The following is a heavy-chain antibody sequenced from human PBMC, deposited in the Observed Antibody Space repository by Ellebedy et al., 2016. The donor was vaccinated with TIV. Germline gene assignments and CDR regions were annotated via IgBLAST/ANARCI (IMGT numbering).Heavy chain of an antibody. V-gene: IGHV4-61*01. D-gene: IGHD3-10*01. CDR3: ARVRGPRTMVRGTMDY. CDR2: VYYSGST. J-gene: IGHJ4*02. Sequence: MPSETLSLTCTVSGDSVNNASYYWSWIRQPPGKGLECIGYVYYSGSTNYNPSLKSRLTISVDTSKNQFSLNLTSVTSADTAVYYCARVRGPRTMVRGTMDYWGQGTLVTVSS. CDR1: GDSVNNASYY.